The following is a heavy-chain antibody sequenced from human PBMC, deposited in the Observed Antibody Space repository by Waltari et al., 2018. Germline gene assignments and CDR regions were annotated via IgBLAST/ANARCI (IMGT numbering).Heavy chain of an antibody. CDR1: GYMFTENY. J-gene: IGHJ5*02. Sequence: QVHLVQSGAEVKRPGASVKVSCRASGYMFTENYIHWVRQAPGQGVEWMAVISPLTGNPRYAQKCEGRVTVTRDTNLSTAYMEIINLRSDDTATFFCTRDVESNWFGPWGQGTLVVVSS. CDR2: ISPLTGNP. CDR3: TRDVESNWFGP. V-gene: IGHV1-2*02. D-gene: IGHD1-1*01.